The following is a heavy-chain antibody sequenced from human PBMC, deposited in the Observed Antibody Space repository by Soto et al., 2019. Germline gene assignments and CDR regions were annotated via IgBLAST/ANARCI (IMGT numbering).Heavy chain of an antibody. J-gene: IGHJ5*02. D-gene: IGHD6-13*01. CDR2: IIPIFGTA. CDR3: ASGPIQQLASFSWFGP. Sequence: QVQLVQSGAEVKKPGSSVKVSCKASGGTFSSYAISWVRQAPGQGLEWMGGIIPIFGTANYGQKFQGTVTITADESTSTAYMELSSLRSEDTAVYYCASGPIQQLASFSWFGPWGQGTLVTVSS. V-gene: IGHV1-69*01. CDR1: GGTFSSYA.